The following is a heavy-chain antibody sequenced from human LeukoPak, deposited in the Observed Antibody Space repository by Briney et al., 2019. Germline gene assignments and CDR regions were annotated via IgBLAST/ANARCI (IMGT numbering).Heavy chain of an antibody. Sequence: PSETLSLTCAVYGGSFSGYYWSWIRQPPGKGLEWIGEINHSGSTNYNPSLKSRVTISVDTSKNQFSLKLSSVTAADTAVYYCARGRGYSYGYVKPPDYWGQGTLVTVSS. D-gene: IGHD5-18*01. CDR3: ARGRGYSYGYVKPPDY. J-gene: IGHJ4*02. CDR2: INHSGST. V-gene: IGHV4-34*01. CDR1: GGSFSGYY.